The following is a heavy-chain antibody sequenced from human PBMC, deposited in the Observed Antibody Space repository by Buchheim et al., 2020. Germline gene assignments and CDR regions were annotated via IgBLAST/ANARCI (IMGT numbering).Heavy chain of an antibody. Sequence: QVQLQESGPGLVKPSETLSLTCTVSGGSISSYYWSWIRQPPGKGLEWIGYIYYSGSTNYNPSLKSRVTISVDTSKNKFSLKLSSVTAADTAVYYCARGVYYDFWSGSLVSYYYYGMDVWGQGTT. CDR2: IYYSGST. V-gene: IGHV4-59*08. CDR3: ARGVYYDFWSGSLVSYYYYGMDV. CDR1: GGSISSYY. J-gene: IGHJ6*02. D-gene: IGHD3-3*01.